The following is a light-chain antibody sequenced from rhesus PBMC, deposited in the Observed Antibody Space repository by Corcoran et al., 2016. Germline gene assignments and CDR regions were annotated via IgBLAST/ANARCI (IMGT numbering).Light chain of an antibody. Sequence: DIQMTQSPSSVSASVGDRVTITCRASQDISIYLAWYQQKPGKAPKLLIYSATTLQSGVPSRLTGIGSVAEFTFTISSLQPEDFATYYCQKCNTLPPTFGRGTKVEIK. J-gene: IGKJ1*01. CDR3: QKCNTLPPT. V-gene: IGKV1-25*02. CDR1: QDISIY. CDR2: SAT.